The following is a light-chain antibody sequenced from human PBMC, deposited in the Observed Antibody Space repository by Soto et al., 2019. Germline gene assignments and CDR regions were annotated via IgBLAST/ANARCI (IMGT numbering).Light chain of an antibody. CDR3: QQYNSYAWT. CDR2: KAS. J-gene: IGKJ1*01. V-gene: IGKV1-5*03. Sequence: DIQMTQSPSTLSASVGDRVSITCRASQSVHRWLAWYQQKPGKAPKLLIYKASSLESGVPSRFSGSGSGTEFTLTISSLQPDDFATYYCQQYNSYAWTFGQGTKVDI. CDR1: QSVHRW.